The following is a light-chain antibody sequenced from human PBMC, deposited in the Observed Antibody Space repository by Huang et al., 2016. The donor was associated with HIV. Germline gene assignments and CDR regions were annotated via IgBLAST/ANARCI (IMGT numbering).Light chain of an antibody. V-gene: IGKV3-15*01. CDR2: GAC. Sequence: EIVMTQSPATLSVSLGERATLSCRASQSVSSKLAWYQQKPGQAPRLLMDGACKMCTEIARRFSGSGYGTEFTLTSSSLQSEEFAVYYCQQYNDWPPPSTFGPGTKVDIK. CDR1: QSVSSK. CDR3: QQYNDWPPPST. J-gene: IGKJ3*01.